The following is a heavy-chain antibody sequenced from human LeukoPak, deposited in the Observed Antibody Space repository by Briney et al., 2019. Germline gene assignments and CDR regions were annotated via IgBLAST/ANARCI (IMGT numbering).Heavy chain of an antibody. CDR3: ARGAPVVAGSDDAFDI. V-gene: IGHV3-21*01. CDR2: ISSSSIYI. Sequence: GGSLRLSRAASGFSFSNFGMSWVRQAPGKGLEWVSSISSSSIYIYYADSVKGRFTISRDNAKNSLYLQMNSLRAEDTAVYYCARGAPVVAGSDDAFDIWGQGTMTVSS. D-gene: IGHD6-19*01. J-gene: IGHJ3*02. CDR1: GFSFSNFG.